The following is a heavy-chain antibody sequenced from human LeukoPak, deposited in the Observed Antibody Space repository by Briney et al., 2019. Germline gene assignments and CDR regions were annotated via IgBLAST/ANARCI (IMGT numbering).Heavy chain of an antibody. CDR3: ARDDGYSYDWFDP. Sequence: GGSLRLSCAASGFTFSSYWMSWARQAPGKGLEWVANIKQDGSEKYYVDSVRGRFTISRDNAKNSLYLQMNSLRAEDTAVYYCARDDGYSYDWFDPWGQGTLVTVSS. CDR2: IKQDGSEK. V-gene: IGHV3-7*01. CDR1: GFTFSSYW. D-gene: IGHD5-18*01. J-gene: IGHJ5*02.